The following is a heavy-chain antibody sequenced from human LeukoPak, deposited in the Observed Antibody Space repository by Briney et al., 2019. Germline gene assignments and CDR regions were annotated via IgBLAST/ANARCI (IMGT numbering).Heavy chain of an antibody. CDR2: ISSSGSSI. CDR3: AKDIRGVSSGWPDY. D-gene: IGHD6-19*01. J-gene: IGHJ4*02. V-gene: IGHV3-11*01. Sequence: GGSLRLSCAASGFTFSDYYMGWFRQAPGKGLEWVSYISSSGSSIYYADSVRGRFTISRDNAKNSLYLQMNSLRAEDTALYYCAKDIRGVSSGWPDYWGQGTLVTVSS. CDR1: GFTFSDYY.